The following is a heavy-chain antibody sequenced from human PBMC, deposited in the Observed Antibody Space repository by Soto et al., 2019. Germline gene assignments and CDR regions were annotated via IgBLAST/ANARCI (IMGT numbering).Heavy chain of an antibody. CDR2: INHSGST. Sequence: ETLSLTCAVYGGSFSGYYWSWIRQPPGKGLEWIGEINHSGSTNYNPSLKSRVTISVDTSKNQFSLKLSSVTAADTAVYYCARLTGTTAIDYWGHGTLVTVSS. CDR3: ARLTGTTAIDY. D-gene: IGHD1-7*01. CDR1: GGSFSGYY. J-gene: IGHJ4*01. V-gene: IGHV4-34*01.